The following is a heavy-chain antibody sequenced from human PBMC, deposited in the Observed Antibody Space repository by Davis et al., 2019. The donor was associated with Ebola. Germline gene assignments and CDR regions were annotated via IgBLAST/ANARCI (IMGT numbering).Heavy chain of an antibody. Sequence: GESLKISCADSAITFSSYAMTWVRQAPGKGLEWVPAISGSGGNTYYADSVKGRFTISRDNSKKTMYLQMNSLRGEDTAVYYCARSGLSFGVVKYHYGMDAWGKGTTVTVSS. CDR3: ARSGLSFGVVKYHYGMDA. CDR1: AITFSSYA. D-gene: IGHD3-3*01. J-gene: IGHJ6*04. CDR2: ISGSGGNT. V-gene: IGHV3-23*01.